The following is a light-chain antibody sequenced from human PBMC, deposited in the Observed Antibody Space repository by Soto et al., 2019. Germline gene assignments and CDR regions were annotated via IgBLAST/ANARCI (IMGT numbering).Light chain of an antibody. CDR1: QGVSSW. Sequence: DIQLTQSPSSVSASVGDRVTSTCRASQGVSSWLAWYQQKPGKAPKLLIYAVSSLQSGVPARFSGSGSGTDFTLTISSLQPDDFATYYCQQANGFPVTFGGGTRVEIK. CDR2: AVS. CDR3: QQANGFPVT. V-gene: IGKV1-12*01. J-gene: IGKJ4*01.